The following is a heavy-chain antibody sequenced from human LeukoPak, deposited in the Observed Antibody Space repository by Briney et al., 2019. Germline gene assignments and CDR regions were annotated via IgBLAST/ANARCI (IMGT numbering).Heavy chain of an antibody. CDR2: IRSKAYGGTT. CDR1: GFTFGDYA. CDR3: TRYDSSGYYPYYCYYYMDV. Sequence: GGSLRLSCTASGFTFGDYAMSWFRQAPGKGLEWVGFIRSKAYGGTTEYAASVKGRFTISRDDSKSIAYLQINSLKTEDTAVYYCTRYDSSGYYPYYCYYYMDVWGKGTTVTVSS. J-gene: IGHJ6*03. D-gene: IGHD3-22*01. V-gene: IGHV3-49*03.